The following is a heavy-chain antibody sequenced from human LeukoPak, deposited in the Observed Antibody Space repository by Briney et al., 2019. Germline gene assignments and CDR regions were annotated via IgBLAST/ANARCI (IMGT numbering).Heavy chain of an antibody. V-gene: IGHV3-21*01. J-gene: IGHJ4*02. CDR1: GFTFSSYS. Sequence: GGSLRLSCAASGFTFSSYSMNWVRQAPGKGLEWVSSISSSSSYIYYADSVKGRFTISRDNAKNSLYLQMNSLRAEDTAVYYCARETFDSNGHPIRYFDYWGQGTLVTVSS. CDR3: ARETFDSNGHPIRYFDY. D-gene: IGHD3-22*01. CDR2: ISSSSSYI.